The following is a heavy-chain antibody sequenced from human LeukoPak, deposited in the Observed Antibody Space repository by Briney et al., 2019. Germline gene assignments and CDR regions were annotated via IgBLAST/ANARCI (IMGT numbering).Heavy chain of an antibody. J-gene: IGHJ6*02. D-gene: IGHD1-26*01. V-gene: IGHV4-39*01. Sequence: SETLSLTCTVSGGSISSSSYYWGWIRQPPGKGLEWIGSIYYSGSTYYNPSLKSRVTISVDTSKNQFSLKLSSVTAADTAVYYCARQPELFRHHSYGMDVWGQGTTVTVSS. CDR3: ARQPELFRHHSYGMDV. CDR1: GGSISSSSYY. CDR2: IYYSGST.